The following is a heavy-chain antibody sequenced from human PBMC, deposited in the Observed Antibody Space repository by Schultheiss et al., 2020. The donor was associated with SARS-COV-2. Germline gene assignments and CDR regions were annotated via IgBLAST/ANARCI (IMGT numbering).Heavy chain of an antibody. V-gene: IGHV4-59*08. J-gene: IGHJ6*02. CDR1: GGSISRYY. CDR3: VRHLFGDYGGMDV. D-gene: IGHD2-21*01. Sequence: SETLSLTCTVSGGSISRYYWSWIRQPAGKGLEWIGYVYYSGSTNYKYSLKSRVTISVDTSKNQFSLNVDSVTAADTAVYYCVRHLFGDYGGMDVWGQGTTVTVSS. CDR2: VYYSGST.